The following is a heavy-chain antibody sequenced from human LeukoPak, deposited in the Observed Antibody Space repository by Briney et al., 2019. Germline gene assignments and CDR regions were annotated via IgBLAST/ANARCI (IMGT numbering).Heavy chain of an antibody. J-gene: IGHJ5*02. Sequence: PSQTLSLTCTVSGGSISSGGYYWSWIRQPPGKGLEWIGYIYHSGSTYYNPSLKSRVTISVDRSKNQFSLKLSSVTAADTAVYYCARDVGSQSPFDPWGQGTLVTVSS. CDR3: ARDVGSQSPFDP. V-gene: IGHV4-30-2*01. CDR1: GGSISSGGYY. CDR2: IYHSGST. D-gene: IGHD1-26*01.